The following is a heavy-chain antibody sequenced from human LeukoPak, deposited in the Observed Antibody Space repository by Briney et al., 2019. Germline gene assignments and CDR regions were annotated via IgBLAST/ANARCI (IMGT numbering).Heavy chain of an antibody. Sequence: SETLSLTCTVSGGSISSSTYYWGWLRQPPGKGLEWSGSIYYSGSTYYNPSLKSRVTISVDTSKNQFSLSLSSVTAADTAVYCCASVITSYDFWSGTIDYWGQGTLVTVSS. D-gene: IGHD3-3*01. J-gene: IGHJ4*02. CDR3: ASVITSYDFWSGTIDY. CDR1: GGSISSSTYY. CDR2: IYYSGST. V-gene: IGHV4-39*07.